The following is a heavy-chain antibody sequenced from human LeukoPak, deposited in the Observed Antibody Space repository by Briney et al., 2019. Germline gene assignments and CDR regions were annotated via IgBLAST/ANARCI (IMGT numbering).Heavy chain of an antibody. V-gene: IGHV3-21*01. Sequence: GGSLRLSCAASGFTFSSYSMNWVRQAPGKGLEWVSSISSSNSFIYYADSVKGRFTISRDNAKNSLYLQMNSLRAEDTAVYYCARRLWFGEFVGRGWGQGTLVTVSS. CDR3: ARRLWFGEFVGRG. CDR2: ISSSNSFI. J-gene: IGHJ4*02. D-gene: IGHD3-10*01. CDR1: GFTFSSYS.